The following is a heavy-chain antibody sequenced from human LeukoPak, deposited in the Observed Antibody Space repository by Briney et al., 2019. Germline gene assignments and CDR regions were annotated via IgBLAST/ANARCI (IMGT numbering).Heavy chain of an antibody. CDR1: GFTFTTHW. J-gene: IGHJ4*02. CDR2: IKQDGSDK. D-gene: IGHD3-9*01. V-gene: IGHV3-7*01. Sequence: GGSLRLSCAASGFTFTTHWMSWVRQAPGKGLEWVANIKQDGSDKHYVESVKGRFTISRDNAKNSLYLQMNSLRAEDTAVYYCARAKYYDILTGSSLDYWGQGTLVTVSS. CDR3: ARAKYYDILTGSSLDY.